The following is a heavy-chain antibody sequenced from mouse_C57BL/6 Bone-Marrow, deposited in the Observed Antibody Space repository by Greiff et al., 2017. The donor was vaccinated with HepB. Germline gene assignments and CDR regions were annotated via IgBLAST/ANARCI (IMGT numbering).Heavy chain of an antibody. CDR3: ARRGYYYARDY. CDR2: ISSGGSYT. CDR1: GFTFSSYG. Sequence: EVKLQESGGDLVKPGGSLKLSCAASGFTFSSYGMSWVRQTPDKRLEWVATISSGGSYTYYPDSVKGRFTISRDNAKNTLYLQMSSLKSEDTAMYYCARRGYYYARDYWGQGTSVTVSS. J-gene: IGHJ4*01. V-gene: IGHV5-6*02.